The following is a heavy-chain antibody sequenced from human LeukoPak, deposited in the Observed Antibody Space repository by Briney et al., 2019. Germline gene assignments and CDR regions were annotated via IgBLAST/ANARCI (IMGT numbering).Heavy chain of an antibody. CDR2: ISYDGSNK. CDR3: AKDLARGVIIGASDI. D-gene: IGHD3-10*01. J-gene: IGHJ3*02. V-gene: IGHV3-30*18. CDR1: GFTFSSYG. Sequence: PGRSLRLSCAASGFTFSSYGMHWVRQAPGKGLEWVAVISYDGSNKYYADSVKGRFTISRDNSKNTLYLQMNSLRAEDTAVYYCAKDLARGVIIGASDIWGQGTMVTVSS.